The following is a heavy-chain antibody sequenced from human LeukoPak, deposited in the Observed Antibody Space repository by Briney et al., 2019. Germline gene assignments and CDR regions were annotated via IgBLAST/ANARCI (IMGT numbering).Heavy chain of an antibody. CDR3: ARDVYGDYATDF. J-gene: IGHJ4*02. D-gene: IGHD4-17*01. V-gene: IGHV3-21*01. CDR1: TFTFNSYT. CDR2: ISGTSGYI. Sequence: KPGGYLTRSGAASTFTFNSYTMNRDPPAPRHGLEGDSSISGTSGYIYYADSVKGRFTISRDNAKKSLYLQMNSLRADDTAVYYCARDVYGDYATDFWGQGTLVTVSS.